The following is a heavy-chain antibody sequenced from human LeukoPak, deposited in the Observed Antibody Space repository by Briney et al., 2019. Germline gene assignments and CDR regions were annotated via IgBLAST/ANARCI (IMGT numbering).Heavy chain of an antibody. CDR2: ISSSGGST. V-gene: IGHV3-23*01. D-gene: IGHD2-21*02. CDR3: AKLARIVVVTAIYSPWYFDL. CDR1: GFTFSSYA. J-gene: IGHJ2*01. Sequence: GGSLRLSCAASGFTFSSYAMSWVRQAPGKGLEWVSAISSSGGSTYYADSVKGRFTISRDNSKNTLYLQMNSLRAEDTAVYYCAKLARIVVVTAIYSPWYFDLWGRGTLVTVSS.